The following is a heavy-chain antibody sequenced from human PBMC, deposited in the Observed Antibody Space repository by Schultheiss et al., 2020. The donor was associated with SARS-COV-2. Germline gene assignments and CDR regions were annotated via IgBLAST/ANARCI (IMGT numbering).Heavy chain of an antibody. D-gene: IGHD4-17*01. CDR1: GGSISSDY. CDR2: IYYSGST. J-gene: IGHJ4*02. Sequence: SETLSLTCTVSGGSISSDYWSWIRQPPGKGLEWIGYIYYSGSTNYNPSLKSRVTISVDTSKNQFSLKLSSVTAADTAVYYCARSSGRYGLPDYWGQGTLVTVSS. CDR3: ARSSGRYGLPDY. V-gene: IGHV4-59*12.